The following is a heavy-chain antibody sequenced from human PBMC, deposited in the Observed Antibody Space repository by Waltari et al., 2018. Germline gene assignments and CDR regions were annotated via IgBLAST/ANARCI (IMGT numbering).Heavy chain of an antibody. V-gene: IGHV3-74*01. J-gene: IGHJ5*02. D-gene: IGHD7-27*01. CDR3: TRDVPNSRFDP. CDR1: GFTFSNHW. Sequence: EVQLVESGGGLVQPGGSLRLSCAGSGFTFSNHWMHWVRQVPGKGLEGGSQVRGDGSATYADSVKGRFTSSRDDAKNTMYLQMNSLRDEDTAVYYCTRDVPNSRFDPWGQGTLVTVSS. CDR2: VRGDGSA.